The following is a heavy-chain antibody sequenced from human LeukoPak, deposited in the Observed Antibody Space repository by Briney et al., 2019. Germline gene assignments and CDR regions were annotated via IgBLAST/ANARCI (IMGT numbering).Heavy chain of an antibody. CDR2: ICAYNGNT. Sequence: ASVRVSCEASGYTFTSYGISWVRQAPGQGGEWMGWICAYNGNTNYAQKLQGRVTMTTDTSTSTAYMELRSLRSDDTAVYYCARDQWAEYFDYWGQGTLVTVSS. J-gene: IGHJ4*02. V-gene: IGHV1-18*01. D-gene: IGHD2-8*01. CDR1: GYTFTSYG. CDR3: ARDQWAEYFDY.